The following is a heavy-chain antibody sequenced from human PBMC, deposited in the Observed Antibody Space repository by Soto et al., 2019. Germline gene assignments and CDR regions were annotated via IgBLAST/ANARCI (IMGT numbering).Heavy chain of an antibody. CDR2: ITASGDYR. CDR1: GFTFSSFA. D-gene: IGHD4-17*01. V-gene: IGHV3-23*01. J-gene: IGHJ4*02. CDR3: AKDYGDFWDPLDY. Sequence: EVQLLESGGGLVQPGGSLRLSCAASGFTFSSFAMSWVRQAPGKGLEWVSGITASGDYRYYADSVKGRFTISRDNSKNTLYLQMNSLRVADTAVFYCAKDYGDFWDPLDYWGQGTLVTVSS.